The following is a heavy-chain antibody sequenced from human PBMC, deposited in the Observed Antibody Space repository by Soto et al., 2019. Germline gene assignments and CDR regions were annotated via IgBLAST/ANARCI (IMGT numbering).Heavy chain of an antibody. CDR2: TYFRSRWYS. Sequence: PSETLSLTCAISGDSVSSSSAAWDWIRQSPSRGLEWLGRTYFRSRWYSDYAVSVKGRISVAPDTSKNQFSLQLNSVTPEDSAVYFCARDGVTASYFFDYWGPGILVTVSS. CDR1: GDSVSSSSAA. CDR3: ARDGVTASYFFDY. D-gene: IGHD3-10*01. J-gene: IGHJ4*02. V-gene: IGHV6-1*01.